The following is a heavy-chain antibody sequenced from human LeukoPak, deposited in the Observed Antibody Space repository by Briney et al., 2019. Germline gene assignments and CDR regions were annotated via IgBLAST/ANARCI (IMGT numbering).Heavy chain of an antibody. CDR2: INHSGST. CDR1: GGSFSGYY. D-gene: IGHD2-2*01. V-gene: IGHV4-34*01. J-gene: IGHJ6*03. CDR3: ARGGYQLLDYYYMDV. Sequence: SETLSLTCAVYGGSFSGYYWSWIRQPPGKGLEWIGEINHSGSTNYNPSLKSRVTISVDMSKNQFSLKLSSVTAADTAVYYCARGGYQLLDYYYMDVWGKGTTVTVSS.